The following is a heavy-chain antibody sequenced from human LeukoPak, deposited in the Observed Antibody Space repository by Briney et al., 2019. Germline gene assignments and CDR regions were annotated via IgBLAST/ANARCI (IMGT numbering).Heavy chain of an antibody. Sequence: GGSLRLSCAASGFTFSSYSMNWVRQAPGKGLEWVSSISSSSYIYYADSVKGRFTISRDNAKNSLYLQMNSLRAEDTAVYYCARGAEYYYDSSGYFPFDYWGQGTLVTVSS. V-gene: IGHV3-21*01. CDR3: ARGAEYYYDSSGYFPFDY. CDR1: GFTFSSYS. D-gene: IGHD3-22*01. J-gene: IGHJ4*02. CDR2: ISSSSYI.